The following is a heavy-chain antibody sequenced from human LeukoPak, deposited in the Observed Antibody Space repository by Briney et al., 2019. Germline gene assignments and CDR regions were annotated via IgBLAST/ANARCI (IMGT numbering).Heavy chain of an antibody. V-gene: IGHV7-4-1*02. D-gene: IGHD3-3*01. CDR1: GYTFTSYA. CDR2: INTNTGNP. Sequence: GASVKVSCKASGYTFTSYAMNWVRQAPGQGLEWMGWINTNTGNPTYAQGFTGRFVFSLGTSVSTAYLQISSLKAEDTAVYYCAKEGRPYYDFWSGYYQQYYFDYWGQGTLVTVSS. CDR3: AKEGRPYYDFWSGYYQQYYFDY. J-gene: IGHJ4*02.